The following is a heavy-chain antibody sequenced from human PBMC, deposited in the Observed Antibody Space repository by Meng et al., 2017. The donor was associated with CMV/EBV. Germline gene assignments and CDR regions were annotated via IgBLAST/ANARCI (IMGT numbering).Heavy chain of an antibody. V-gene: IGHV1-2*02. CDR1: GYTFTGYY. CDR3: ARFVGYCSSTSCYPKRGLVDY. CDR2: INPNSGGT. Sequence: ASVKVSCKASGYTFTGYYMHWVRQAPGQGLEWMGWINPNSGGTNYAQKFQGRVTMTRDTSISTAYMELGRLRSDDTAVYYCARFVGYCSSTSCYPKRGLVDYWGQGTLVTVSS. J-gene: IGHJ4*02. D-gene: IGHD2-2*01.